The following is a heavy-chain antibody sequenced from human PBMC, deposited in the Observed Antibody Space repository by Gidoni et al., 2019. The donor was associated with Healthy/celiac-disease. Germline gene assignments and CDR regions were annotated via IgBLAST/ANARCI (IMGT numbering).Heavy chain of an antibody. CDR2: IYYSGST. J-gene: IGHJ4*02. CDR1: GGPISSGGYY. V-gene: IGHV4-31*03. CDR3: ARNPYYYDSSGYFDY. D-gene: IGHD3-22*01. Sequence: QVQLQESRPGLVKPSQPLSLTCTVSGGPISSGGYYWSWIRQHPGKGLEWIGYIYYSGSTYYNPSLKSRVTISVDTSKNQFSLKLSSVTAADTAVYYCARNPYYYDSSGYFDYWGQGTLVTVSS.